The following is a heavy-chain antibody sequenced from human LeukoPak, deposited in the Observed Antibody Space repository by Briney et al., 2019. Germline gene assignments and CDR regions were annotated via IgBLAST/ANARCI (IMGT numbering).Heavy chain of an antibody. CDR3: ARHAGLELYCSGGSCYLDY. D-gene: IGHD2-15*01. V-gene: IGHV4-61*08. CDR1: GGSVSSGGYY. J-gene: IGHJ4*02. Sequence: SETLSLTCTVSGGSVSSGGYYWSWIRQHPGKGLEWIGYTYYSGSTNYNPSLKSRVTISVDTSKNQFSLKLSSVTAADTAVYYCARHAGLELYCSGGSCYLDYWGQGTLVTVSS. CDR2: TYYSGST.